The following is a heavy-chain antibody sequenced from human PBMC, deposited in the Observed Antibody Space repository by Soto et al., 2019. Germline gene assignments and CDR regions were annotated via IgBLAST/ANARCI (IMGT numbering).Heavy chain of an antibody. D-gene: IGHD3-10*01. J-gene: IGHJ4*02. CDR1: GASVSCYY. V-gene: IGHV4-4*07. CDR3: ARDVGKNY. CDR2: IHSSGNV. Sequence: SETLSLTCSVSGASVSCYYWSWFRHPVGKGLEWIGRIHSSGNVNYNPSLESRVTMSLDTSKNQFSLRLSSLTAADTALYLCARDVGKNYWGQGTRVTVSS.